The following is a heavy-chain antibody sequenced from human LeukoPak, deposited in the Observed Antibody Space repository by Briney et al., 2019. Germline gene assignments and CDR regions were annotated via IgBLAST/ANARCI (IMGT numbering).Heavy chain of an antibody. CDR2: ISGSGGST. CDR1: GFTFSSYA. J-gene: IGHJ4*02. D-gene: IGHD3-22*01. CDR3: AKTRSLGRSYYDSSGYYLDY. V-gene: IGHV3-23*01. Sequence: GGSLRLSCAASGFTFSSYAMSWVRQAPGKGLEWVSAISGSGGSTYYADSVKGRFTISRDNSKNTLYLRMNSLRAEDTAVYYCAKTRSLGRSYYDSSGYYLDYWGQGTLVTVSS.